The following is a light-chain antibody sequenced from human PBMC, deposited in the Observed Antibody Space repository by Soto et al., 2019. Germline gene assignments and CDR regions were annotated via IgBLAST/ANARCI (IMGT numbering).Light chain of an antibody. J-gene: IGLJ3*02. CDR3: SSYTTISTLEV. CDR1: SSDVGGYNY. Sequence: QSALTQPASVSWSPGQSITISCTGTSSDVGGYNYVSWYQQHPGKAPKLMIYEVSNRPSGVSNRFSGSKSGNTASLTISGLQAEDEADYYCSSYTTISTLEVFGGGTKLPVL. CDR2: EVS. V-gene: IGLV2-14*01.